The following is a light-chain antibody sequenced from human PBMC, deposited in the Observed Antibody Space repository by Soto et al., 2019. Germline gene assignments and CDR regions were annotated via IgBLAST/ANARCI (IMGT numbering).Light chain of an antibody. J-gene: IGLJ3*02. Sequence: QSVLTQPRSVSGSPGQSVTISCTGTGYDVGGYDFVSWYQQHPGKAPKFILFDVNKRPSGVPDRFSGSKTGNTASLTISGLQAEDEADYYCLSYAGRKTWMFGGGTKVTVL. CDR3: LSYAGRKTWM. CDR2: DVN. V-gene: IGLV2-11*01. CDR1: GYDVGGYDF.